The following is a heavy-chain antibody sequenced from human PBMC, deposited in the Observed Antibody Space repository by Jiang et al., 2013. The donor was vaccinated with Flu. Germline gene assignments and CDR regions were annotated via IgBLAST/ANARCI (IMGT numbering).Heavy chain of an antibody. D-gene: IGHD3-22*01. Sequence: GAEVKKPGASVKVSCKASGYTFTSYGISWVRQAPGQGLEWMGWISVYNGNTNYEQKLQDRVSLTTDTSTSTAYMELRSLRSDDTAVYYCARDRWGMTMVVVDDAEYFQHWGQGTLVTVSS. CDR1: GYTFTSYG. J-gene: IGHJ1*01. CDR2: ISVYNGNT. CDR3: ARDRWGMTMVVVDDAEYFQH. V-gene: IGHV1-18*04.